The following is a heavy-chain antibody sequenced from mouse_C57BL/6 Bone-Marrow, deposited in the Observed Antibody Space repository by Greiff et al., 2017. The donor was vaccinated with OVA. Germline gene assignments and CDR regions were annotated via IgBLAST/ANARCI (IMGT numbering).Heavy chain of an antibody. CDR3: ARGLGRDY. D-gene: IGHD4-1*01. V-gene: IGHV1-59*01. Sequence: VQLQQPGAELVRPGTSVKLSCKASGYTFTSYWMHWVKQRPGQGLEWIGVIDPSDSYTNYNQKFKGKATLTVDTSSSTAYMQLSSLTSEDSAVCYCARGLGRDYWGQGTTLTVSS. J-gene: IGHJ2*01. CDR2: IDPSDSYT. CDR1: GYTFTSYW.